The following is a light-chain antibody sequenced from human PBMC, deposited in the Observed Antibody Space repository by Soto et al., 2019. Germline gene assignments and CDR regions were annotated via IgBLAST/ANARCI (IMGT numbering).Light chain of an antibody. CDR1: SSNIGSNY. J-gene: IGLJ3*02. V-gene: IGLV1-47*01. CDR3: AAWDDSLSVWV. Sequence: QSVLTQPPSASGTPGQRATISCSGSSSNIGSNYVYWYQQLPGTAPKLLIYRNNQRPSGVPDRFSGSKSGTSASLAISGLRSEDEADYYCAAWDDSLSVWVFGGGTKLTVL. CDR2: RNN.